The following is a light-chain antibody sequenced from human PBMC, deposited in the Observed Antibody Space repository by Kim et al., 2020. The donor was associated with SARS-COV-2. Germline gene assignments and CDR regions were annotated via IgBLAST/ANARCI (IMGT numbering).Light chain of an antibody. CDR2: EVR. J-gene: IGLJ2*01. V-gene: IGLV2-18*02. CDR1: RSAVGSYNR. CDR3: SSYTSSSTFVV. Sequence: QSGTISWTGTRSAVGSYNRVSWYQQPPGTAPKLMISEVRNRPSGVPDRFSGSKSGNTASLTISGLQAEDEADYYCSSYTSSSTFVVFGGGTQLTVL.